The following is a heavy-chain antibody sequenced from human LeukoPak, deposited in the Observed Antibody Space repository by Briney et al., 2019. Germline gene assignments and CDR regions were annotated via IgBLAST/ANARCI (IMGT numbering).Heavy chain of an antibody. CDR3: ARLNVVVVAATRYYYGMDV. V-gene: IGHV4-59*08. CDR2: IYYSGST. Sequence: SETLSLTCTVSGGSISSYYWSWVRQPPGKGLEWVGYIYYSGSTNYNPSLKRGVTISGDTTKNKFSLKLSSVTAADTAVYYCARLNVVVVAATRYYYGMDVWGQGTTVTVSS. D-gene: IGHD2-15*01. CDR1: GGSISSYY. J-gene: IGHJ6*02.